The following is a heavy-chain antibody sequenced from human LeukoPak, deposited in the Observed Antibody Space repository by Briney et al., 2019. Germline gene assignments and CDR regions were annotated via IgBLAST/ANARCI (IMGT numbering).Heavy chain of an antibody. Sequence: SETLSLTCTVSGGSISSSSYYWGWIRQPPGKGLEWIGSIYYSGSTYYNPSLKSRVTISVDTSKNQFSLKLSSVTAADTAVYYCARPVGSWRFNWFDPWGQGTLVTVSS. CDR2: IYYSGST. CDR1: GGSISSSSYY. J-gene: IGHJ5*02. D-gene: IGHD6-13*01. CDR3: ARPVGSWRFNWFDP. V-gene: IGHV4-39*01.